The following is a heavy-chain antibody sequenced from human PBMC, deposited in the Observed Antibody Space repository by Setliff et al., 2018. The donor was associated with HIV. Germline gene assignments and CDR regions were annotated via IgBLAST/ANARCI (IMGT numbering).Heavy chain of an antibody. J-gene: IGHJ5*02. D-gene: IGHD6-6*01. CDR2: IYHSGRT. CDR1: GGSISSNSYY. CDR3: ARVSRGGSSPGWFDP. Sequence: SETLSLTCTVSGGSISSNSYYWGWIRQPPGKGLEWIGSIYHSGRTYYNPSLKSRVTISVDTSKNQFSLKLSSVTAADTAVYYCARVSRGGSSPGWFDPWSQGTLVTVSS. V-gene: IGHV4-39*07.